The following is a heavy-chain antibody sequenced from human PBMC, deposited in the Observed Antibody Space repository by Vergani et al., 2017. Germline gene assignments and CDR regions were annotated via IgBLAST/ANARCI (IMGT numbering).Heavy chain of an antibody. CDR1: GFTLSDHV. CDR3: ATLPLQTQQQVTS. D-gene: IGHD6-13*01. V-gene: IGHV3-72*01. Sequence: EVHLLESGGGQVEAGGSLRLSCAASGFTLSDHVMDWVRQGPGKGLEWVGRSRNKARSYTTEYSASVKGRFTISRDDSRNSLYLQMNSLKTEDTAVYYCATLPLQTQQQVTSWCQGTLVTVSS. CDR2: SRNKARSYTT. J-gene: IGHJ5*02.